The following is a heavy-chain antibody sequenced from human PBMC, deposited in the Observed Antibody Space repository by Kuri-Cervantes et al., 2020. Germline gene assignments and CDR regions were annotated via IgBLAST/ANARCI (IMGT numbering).Heavy chain of an antibody. J-gene: IGHJ3*01. CDR1: GFTFSSYA. CDR2: ISYDGSNK. CDR3: ARGIYDSSGYHS. D-gene: IGHD3-22*01. Sequence: GESLKISCAASGFTFSSYAMHWVRQAPGKGLEWVAVISYDGSNKYYADSVKGRFTISRDNSKNTLYLQMNSLRAEDTAVYYCARGIYDSSGYHSWGQGTMVTVSS. V-gene: IGHV3-30-3*01.